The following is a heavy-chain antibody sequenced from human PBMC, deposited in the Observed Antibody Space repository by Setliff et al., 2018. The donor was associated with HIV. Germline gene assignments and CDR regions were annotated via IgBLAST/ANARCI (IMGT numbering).Heavy chain of an antibody. CDR1: GGSISNNSYY. D-gene: IGHD2-15*01. J-gene: IGHJ5*02. Sequence: SETLSLTCTVSGGSISNNSYYWGWVRQPPGKGLELIGNLFYNGNTYYNPSLKSRVTISVDTSKNQFSLKLSSVTAADTAMYYCARRRCSAASCPDNSWNWLDPWGQGTLVTVSS. CDR2: LFYNGNT. V-gene: IGHV4-39*01. CDR3: ARRRCSAASCPDNSWNWLDP.